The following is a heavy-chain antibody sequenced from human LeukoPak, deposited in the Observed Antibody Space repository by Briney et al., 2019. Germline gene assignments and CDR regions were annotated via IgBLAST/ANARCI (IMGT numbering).Heavy chain of an antibody. D-gene: IGHD3-10*01. CDR1: GFPFSSYA. CDR3: ERSVGPFNSATWFLSFDS. J-gene: IGHJ4*02. CDR2: SGDSATT. Sequence: GGSLKLSCTASGFPFSSYAMTWVHQAPGKGLEGVSASGDSATTYHADSVKGPFTISRHNAKHMVYPEIRILGAEDTPVYYCERSVGPFNSATWFLSFDSWGPGTLVTVSS. V-gene: IGHV3-23*01.